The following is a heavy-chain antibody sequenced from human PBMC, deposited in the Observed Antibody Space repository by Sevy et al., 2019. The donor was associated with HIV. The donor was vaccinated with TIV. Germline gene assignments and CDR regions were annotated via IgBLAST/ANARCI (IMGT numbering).Heavy chain of an antibody. CDR2: ISGTGGST. CDR3: AKEDVAVVGIFDY. Sequence: GGSLRLSCAASGFSFSRYAMTWVRQAPGKGLEWVSGISGTGGSTFYADSVKGRFTISRDNSKNTLYLQMNNMRVEDTAVYYCAKEDVAVVGIFDYWGQGTLVTVSS. CDR1: GFSFSRYA. V-gene: IGHV3-23*01. D-gene: IGHD6-19*01. J-gene: IGHJ4*02.